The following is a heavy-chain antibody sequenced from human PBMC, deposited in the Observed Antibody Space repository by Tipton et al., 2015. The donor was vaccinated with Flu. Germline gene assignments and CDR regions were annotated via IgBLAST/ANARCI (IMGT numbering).Heavy chain of an antibody. CDR2: IYYSGST. CDR1: GDALSSSGYY. Sequence: TLSLTCTVSGDALSSSGYYWSWIRRPPGKGLEWIGYIYYSGSTNYNPSLKSRVTISVDTSKNQFSLKLSSVTAADTAVYYCARDLGSSGSFDYWGQGTLVTVSS. CDR3: ARDLGSSGSFDY. V-gene: IGHV4-61*08. J-gene: IGHJ4*02. D-gene: IGHD6-13*01.